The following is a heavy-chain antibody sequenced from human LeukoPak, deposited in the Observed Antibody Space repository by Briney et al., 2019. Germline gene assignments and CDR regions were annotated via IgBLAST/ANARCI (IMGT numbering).Heavy chain of an antibody. Sequence: GGSLRLSCAASGFTVSSNYMSWVRQAPGKGLEWVSVIYSGGSTYYADSVKGRFTISRDNSKNTLYLQMNSLRAEDTAVYYCARMYYYDSSGYPPGGYWGQGTLVTVSS. CDR2: IYSGGST. J-gene: IGHJ4*02. V-gene: IGHV3-53*01. CDR1: GFTVSSNY. CDR3: ARMYYYDSSGYPPGGY. D-gene: IGHD3-22*01.